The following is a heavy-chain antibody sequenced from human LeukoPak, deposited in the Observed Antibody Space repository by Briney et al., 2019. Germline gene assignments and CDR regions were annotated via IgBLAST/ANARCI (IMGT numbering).Heavy chain of an antibody. CDR1: GYTVTSYD. CDR2: MNPNSGNT. J-gene: IGHJ6*03. V-gene: IGHV1-8*01. D-gene: IGHD3-3*01. CDR3: ARLYYDFWSGYYPYYYYYYMDV. Sequence: ASVKVSCKASGYTVTSYDINWVRQATGQGLEWMGWMNPNSGNTGYAQKFQGRVTITRNTSISTAYMELSSLRSEDTAVYYCARLYYDFWSGYYPYYYYYYMDVWGKGTTVTVSS.